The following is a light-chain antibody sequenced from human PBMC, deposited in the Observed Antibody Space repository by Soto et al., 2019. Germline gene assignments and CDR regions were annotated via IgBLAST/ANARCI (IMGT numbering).Light chain of an antibody. CDR2: DVS. Sequence: QSVLTQPASVSGSPGQSINISCTGTSSDVGGYNYVSWYQHHPGKAPKLIIYDVSNRPSRVSNPFSCSKSCNTACLTTPGLQPGDEADYYCSSYTTRNTPQIFSGTGTKVPVL. CDR3: SSYTTRNTPQIF. CDR1: SSDVGGYNY. J-gene: IGLJ1*01. V-gene: IGLV2-14*03.